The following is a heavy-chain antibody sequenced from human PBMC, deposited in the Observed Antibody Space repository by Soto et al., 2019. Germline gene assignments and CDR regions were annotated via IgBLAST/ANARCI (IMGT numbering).Heavy chain of an antibody. CDR1: GFTFSSSS. V-gene: IGHV3-23*01. D-gene: IGHD2-15*01. CDR3: AKRSCSGGICYPVDS. Sequence: GGSLRLSCAASGFTFSSSSMNWVRQGPGKGLEWVSTIGGSGSTTYYADSVKGRFTISRDNSKNTLFLHMNSLRADDTAIYYCAKRSCSGGICYPVDSWGQGALVTVSS. J-gene: IGHJ5*01. CDR2: IGGSGSTT.